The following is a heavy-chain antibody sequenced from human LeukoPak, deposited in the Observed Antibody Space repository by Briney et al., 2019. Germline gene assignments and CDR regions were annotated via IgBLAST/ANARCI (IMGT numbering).Heavy chain of an antibody. CDR3: ARSPYCGGDCYSDWYFDL. CDR2: IGTAGDT. D-gene: IGHD2-21*02. V-gene: IGHV3-13*01. J-gene: IGHJ2*01. CDR1: GFTFSSYD. Sequence: PGGSLRLSCAASGFTFSSYDMHWVRQATGKGLGWVSAIGTAGDTYYPGSVKGRFTISRENAKNSLYLQMNSLRAGDTAVYYCARSPYCGGDCYSDWYFDLWGRGTLVTVSS.